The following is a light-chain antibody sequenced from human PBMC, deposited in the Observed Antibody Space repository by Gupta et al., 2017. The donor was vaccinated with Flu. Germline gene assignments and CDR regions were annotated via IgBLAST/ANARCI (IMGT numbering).Light chain of an antibody. Sequence: QSALTAPASVSGSPGPAVTAYCTGTDGGIGSYNYVSCHQAHPVKAPKLLIYGVTNRPSEVSIRFSSSKSGDTASRTIAVLQGEDESEYYCTSCTSNTTVVFGGGTKVTVL. CDR2: GVT. J-gene: IGLJ2*01. V-gene: IGLV2-14*01. CDR1: DGGIGSYNY. CDR3: TSCTSNTTVV.